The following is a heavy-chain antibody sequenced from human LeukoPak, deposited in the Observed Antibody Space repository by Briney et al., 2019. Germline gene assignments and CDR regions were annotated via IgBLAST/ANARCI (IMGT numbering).Heavy chain of an antibody. CDR1: GGSISSYY. CDR3: ARVDSSSWPEDDAFDI. V-gene: IGHV4-4*07. CDR2: IYTSGST. Sequence: SETLSLTCTVSGGSISSYYWSWIRQPAGKGLEWIGRIYTSGSTNYNPSLKSRVTMTVDTSKNQFSLKLSSVTAAATAVYYCARVDSSSWPEDDAFDIWGQGTMVTVSS. D-gene: IGHD6-13*01. J-gene: IGHJ3*02.